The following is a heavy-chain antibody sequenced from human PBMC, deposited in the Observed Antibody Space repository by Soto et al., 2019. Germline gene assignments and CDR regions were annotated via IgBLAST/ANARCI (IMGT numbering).Heavy chain of an antibody. CDR1: DSISTYY. J-gene: IGHJ4*02. Sequence: SETLSLTCTVDSISTYYWNWIRQPPGKGLEWIGYIYYMGRTNYNSSLKSRVTMSIDTSKNQFSLKLSSVTAADTAVYYCARAPIGLGYCSSTSCYLAPYYFDYWGQGTLVTVSS. D-gene: IGHD2-2*01. V-gene: IGHV4-59*08. CDR2: IYYMGRT. CDR3: ARAPIGLGYCSSTSCYLAPYYFDY.